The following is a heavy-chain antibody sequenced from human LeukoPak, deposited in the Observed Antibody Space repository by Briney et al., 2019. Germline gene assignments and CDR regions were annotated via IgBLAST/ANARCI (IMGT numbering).Heavy chain of an antibody. Sequence: ASVKVSCKASGYTFTSYYMRWVRQAPGQGLEWMGIINPSGGSTSYAQKFQGRVTMTRDTSTSTVYMELSSLRSEDTAVYYCARDKRSSCSSTSCSRGMDVWGQGTTVTVSS. V-gene: IGHV1-46*01. D-gene: IGHD2-2*01. J-gene: IGHJ6*02. CDR2: INPSGGST. CDR3: ARDKRSSCSSTSCSRGMDV. CDR1: GYTFTSYY.